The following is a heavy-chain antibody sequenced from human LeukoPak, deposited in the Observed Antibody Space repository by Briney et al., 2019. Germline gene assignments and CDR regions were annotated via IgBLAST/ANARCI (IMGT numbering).Heavy chain of an antibody. D-gene: IGHD6-13*01. Sequence: GASVKVSCKASGYTFTSYDINWVRPATGQGLEWMGWMNPNSGNTGYAQKFQGRVTMTRNTSISTAYMELSSLRSEDTAVYYCARVLIAAAGADFDYWGQGTLVTVSS. CDR2: MNPNSGNT. CDR1: GYTFTSYD. CDR3: ARVLIAAAGADFDY. J-gene: IGHJ4*02. V-gene: IGHV1-8*01.